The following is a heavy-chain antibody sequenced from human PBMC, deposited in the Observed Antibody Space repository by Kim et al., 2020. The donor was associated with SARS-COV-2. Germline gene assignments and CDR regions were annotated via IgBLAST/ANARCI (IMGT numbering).Heavy chain of an antibody. V-gene: IGHV4-34*01. D-gene: IGHD5-12*01. Sequence: SETLSLTCAVYGGSFSGYYWSWIRQPPGKGLEWIGEINHSGSTNYNPSLKSRVTISVDTSKNQFSLKLSSVTAADTAVYYCANIVATKNWFDPWGQGTLVTVSS. CDR1: GGSFSGYY. J-gene: IGHJ5*02. CDR3: ANIVATKNWFDP. CDR2: INHSGST.